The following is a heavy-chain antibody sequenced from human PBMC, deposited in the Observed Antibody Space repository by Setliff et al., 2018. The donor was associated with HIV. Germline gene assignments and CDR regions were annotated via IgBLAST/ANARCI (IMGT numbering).Heavy chain of an antibody. CDR1: GGPLSGHY. CDR2: TSHSGKT. Sequence: SETLSLTCAVYGGPLSGHYWSWIRQPPGQGLEWIGETSHSGKTNYNPSLKRRVTISVDTTKNQFSLKLNSVTAADTSMYYCASFFVTTVTNQDYWGQGTPVTVSS. J-gene: IGHJ4*02. D-gene: IGHD4-17*01. V-gene: IGHV4-34*01. CDR3: ASFFVTTVTNQDY.